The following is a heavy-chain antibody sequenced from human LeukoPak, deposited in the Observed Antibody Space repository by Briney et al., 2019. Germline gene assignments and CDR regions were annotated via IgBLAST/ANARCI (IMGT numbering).Heavy chain of an antibody. CDR1: GYTFTSYY. CDR3: ARDSPGIIVVVPAAKVGGWFDP. CDR2: INPSGGST. V-gene: IGHV1-46*01. J-gene: IGHJ5*02. Sequence: GASVKVSCKASGYTFTSYYMHWVRQAPGQGLEWMGIINPSGGSTSYAQKFQGRVTMTRDTSTSTVYMELSSLRSEDTAVYYCARDSPGIIVVVPAAKVGGWFDPWGQGTLVTVSS. D-gene: IGHD2-2*01.